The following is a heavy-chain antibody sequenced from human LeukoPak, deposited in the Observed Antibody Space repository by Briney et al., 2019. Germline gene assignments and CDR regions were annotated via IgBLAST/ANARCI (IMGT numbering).Heavy chain of an antibody. V-gene: IGHV1-18*04. J-gene: IGHJ4*02. CDR2: ISVYNGNT. CDR1: GYTFTNFY. D-gene: IGHD2-2*02. Sequence: ASVKVSCKPSGYTFTNFYMHWVRQAPGQGLEWMGWISVYNGNTNYAQKFQGRVTMTTDTSTNTASMELRSLRSDDTAVYYCARESSVVVVPAAIVYWGQGTLVTVSS. CDR3: ARESSVVVVPAAIVY.